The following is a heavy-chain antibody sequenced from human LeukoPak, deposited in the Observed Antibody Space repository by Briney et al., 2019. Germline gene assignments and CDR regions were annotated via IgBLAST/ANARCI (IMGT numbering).Heavy chain of an antibody. CDR1: GFTVSSNY. D-gene: IGHD2-2*01. V-gene: IGHV3-53*01. J-gene: IGHJ6*02. Sequence: PGGSLRLSCAASGFTVSSNYMSWVRQAPGKGLERVSVIYSGGSTYYADSVKGRFTISRDNSKNTLYLQMNSLRAEDTAVYYCARERGEVPAAISGQYYYYYGMDVWGQGTTVTVSS. CDR2: IYSGGST. CDR3: ARERGEVPAAISGQYYYYYGMDV.